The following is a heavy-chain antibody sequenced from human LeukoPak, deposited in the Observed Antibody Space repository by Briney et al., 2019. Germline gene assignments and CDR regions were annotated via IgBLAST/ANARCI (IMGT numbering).Heavy chain of an antibody. CDR3: ATLTTVVTAYYFDY. J-gene: IGHJ4*02. V-gene: IGHV4-39*07. CDR1: GGSISSSSYY. D-gene: IGHD4-23*01. CDR2: IYHSGST. Sequence: SETLSLTCTVSGGSISSSSYYWGWIRQPPGKGLEWIGSIYHSGSTDYNPSLKSRVTISVDTSKSQFSLKLTSVTAADTAVYYCATLTTVVTAYYFDYWGQGTLVTVSS.